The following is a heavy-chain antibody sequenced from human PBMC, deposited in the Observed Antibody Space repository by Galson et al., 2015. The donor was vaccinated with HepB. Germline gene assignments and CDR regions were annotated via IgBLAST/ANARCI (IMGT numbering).Heavy chain of an antibody. J-gene: IGHJ4*02. CDR1: GGTFSSYA. D-gene: IGHD1-14*01. CDR2: IIPIFGTA. CDR3: ARERPEYYFVY. V-gene: IGHV1-69*13. Sequence: SVTVSCKASGGTFSSYAISWVRQAPGQGLEWMGGIIPIFGTANYAQKFLGGVTITADESTSTAYMELSSLRSEDTAVYYCARERPEYYFVYWGQGTLVTVSS.